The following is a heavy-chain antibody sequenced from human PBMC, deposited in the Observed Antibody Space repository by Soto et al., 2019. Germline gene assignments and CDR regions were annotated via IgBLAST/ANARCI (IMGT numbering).Heavy chain of an antibody. J-gene: IGHJ5*02. D-gene: IGHD6-13*01. CDR1: GFTFSSYD. V-gene: IGHV3-13*01. CDR2: IGTAGDT. Sequence: GGSLRLSCAASGFTFSSYDMHWVRQATGKGLEWVSAIGTAGDTYYPGSVKGRFTISRENAKNSLYLQMNSLRAGDTAVYYCARAYRGGAAAGPYNWFDPWGQGTLVTVSS. CDR3: ARAYRGGAAAGPYNWFDP.